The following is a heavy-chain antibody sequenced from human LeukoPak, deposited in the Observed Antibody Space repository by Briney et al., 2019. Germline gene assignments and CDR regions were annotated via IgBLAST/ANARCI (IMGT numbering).Heavy chain of an antibody. CDR1: GGTFSSFA. Sequence: ASVKLSCKASGGTFSSFAISWVRQAPGQGLEWMGGIIPIFGTANYAQKFQGRVTITTDESTSTAYMELSSLRSEDTAVYYCASEPRSGIAPAGYGGPYDYWGQGTLVTVSS. D-gene: IGHD6-13*01. CDR3: ASEPRSGIAPAGYGGPYDY. CDR2: IIPIFGTA. J-gene: IGHJ4*02. V-gene: IGHV1-69*05.